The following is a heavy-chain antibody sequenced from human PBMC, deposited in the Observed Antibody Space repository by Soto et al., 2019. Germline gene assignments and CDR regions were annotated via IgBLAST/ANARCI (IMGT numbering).Heavy chain of an antibody. J-gene: IGHJ5*02. CDR2: INHSGST. V-gene: IGHV4-34*01. Sequence: SETLSLTCAVYGGSFSGYYWSWIRQPPGKGREWIGEINHSGSTNYNPSLKRRVTISVDTSKNQGSLKLSSVTAADTAVSSCARRPVDIVVVVAAYNWFDTWGQGTLVTVSS. CDR3: ARRPVDIVVVVAAYNWFDT. CDR1: GGSFSGYY. D-gene: IGHD2-15*01.